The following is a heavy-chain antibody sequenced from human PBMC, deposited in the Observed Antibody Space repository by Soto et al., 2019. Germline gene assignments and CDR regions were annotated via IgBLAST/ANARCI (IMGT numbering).Heavy chain of an antibody. CDR2: IKHTGDA. CDR3: AREGRLHWFES. V-gene: IGHV4-4*02. J-gene: IGHJ5*01. CDR1: GDSIKTETW. Sequence: QVHLQESVPGLVKPSETLSLTCAVSGDSIKTETWWSWLRQLPGTGLEWIGEIKHTGDANANPALRSRVSMSVDRTKNQFFLNLRSVSAADTAVYFCAREGRLHWFESWGQGTLVTVSS.